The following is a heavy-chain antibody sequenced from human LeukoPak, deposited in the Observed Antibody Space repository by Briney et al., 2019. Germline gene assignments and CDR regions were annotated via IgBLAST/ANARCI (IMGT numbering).Heavy chain of an antibody. V-gene: IGHV1-3*01. J-gene: IGHJ5*02. D-gene: IGHD6-19*01. CDR3: AREDDSSGWYNWFDP. CDR1: GYTFSTYP. CDR2: INAGNGNT. Sequence: ASVKVSCKASGYTFSTYPMHWVRQAPGQRLEWMGWINAGNGNTKYSQKFQGRVTITRDTSASTAYMELSSLRSEDTAVYYCAREDDSSGWYNWFDPWGQGTLVTVSS.